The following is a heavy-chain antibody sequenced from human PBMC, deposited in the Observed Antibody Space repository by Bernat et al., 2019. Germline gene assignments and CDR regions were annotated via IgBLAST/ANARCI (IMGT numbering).Heavy chain of an antibody. CDR3: ARAPAGGYQLLSVYMDV. D-gene: IGHD2-2*01. CDR2: MNPNSGNT. V-gene: IGHV1-8*01. J-gene: IGHJ6*03. CDR1: GYTFTSYD. Sequence: QVQLVQSGAEVKKPGASVKVSCKASGYTFTSYDINWVRQATGQGLEWMGWMNPNSGNTGYAQKFQGRVTMTRNTSISTAYMELSSLRSEDTAVHYCARAPAGGYQLLSVYMDVWGKGTTVTVSS.